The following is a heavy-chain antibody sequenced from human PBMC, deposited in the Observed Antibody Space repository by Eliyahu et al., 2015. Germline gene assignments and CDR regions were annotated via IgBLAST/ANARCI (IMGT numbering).Heavy chain of an antibody. J-gene: IGHJ3*02. CDR3: XRSPLYRKDXAFDS. V-gene: IGHV1-45*02. CDR2: ITIYNGNT. D-gene: IGHD2-15*01. Sequence: PQAPGQAPEWMGWITIYNGNTDYSQKFQERLTITRHPSLHXVYMELRGLTSADTAIYYCXRSPLYRKDXAFDSWGQGTTVTVSS.